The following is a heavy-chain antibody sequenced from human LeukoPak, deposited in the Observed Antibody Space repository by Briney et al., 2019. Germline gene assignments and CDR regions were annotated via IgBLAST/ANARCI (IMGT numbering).Heavy chain of an antibody. J-gene: IGHJ4*02. V-gene: IGHV3-33*01. CDR3: AGETLRFGECLDY. Sequence: GGSLRLSCAASGFTFSSYGMHWVRQAPGKGLEWVAVIWYDGSNKYYADSVKGRFTISRDNSKNTLYLQMNSLRAEDTAVYYCAGETLRFGECLDYWGQGTLVTVSS. CDR2: IWYDGSNK. D-gene: IGHD3-10*01. CDR1: GFTFSSYG.